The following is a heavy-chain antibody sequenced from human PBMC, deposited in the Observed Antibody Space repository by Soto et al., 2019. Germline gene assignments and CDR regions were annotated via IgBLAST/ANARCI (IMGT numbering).Heavy chain of an antibody. CDR3: TTDEVWCTNGFCRYYYYGMDV. J-gene: IGHJ6*02. V-gene: IGHV3-15*01. CDR2: IKSKTDGGTT. CDR1: GFTFSSAW. D-gene: IGHD2-8*01. Sequence: EVQLVESGGGLVKPGGSLRLSCAASGFTFSSAWMSWVRQAPGKGLEWVGRIKSKTDGGTTDYAAPVKGRFTISRDDSKNTLYLQLNSLKTADTAVYYCTTDEVWCTNGFCRYYYYGMDVWGQGNTVTVSS.